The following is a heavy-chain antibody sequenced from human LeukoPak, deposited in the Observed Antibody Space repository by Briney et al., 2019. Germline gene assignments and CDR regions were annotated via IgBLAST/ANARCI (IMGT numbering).Heavy chain of an antibody. Sequence: KPGESLKISCKGSGYSFTSYWIGWVRQMPGKGLEWMGIIYPGDSDTRYSPSFQGQVTISAEKSISTAYLQWSSLKASDTAMYYCARLAFQDIVVVPAAGGGDYWGQGTLVTVPS. CDR2: IYPGDSDT. CDR3: ARLAFQDIVVVPAAGGGDY. V-gene: IGHV5-51*01. CDR1: GYSFTSYW. J-gene: IGHJ4*02. D-gene: IGHD2-2*01.